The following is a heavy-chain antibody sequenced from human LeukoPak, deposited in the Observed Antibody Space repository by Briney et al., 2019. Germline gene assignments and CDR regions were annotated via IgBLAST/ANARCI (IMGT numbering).Heavy chain of an antibody. V-gene: IGHV3-48*03. J-gene: IGHJ3*02. CDR1: GFTFSSYE. CDR3: ARDSNPAFDI. CDR2: ISSSGSTI. Sequence: GGSLRLSCAASGFTFSSYEMNWVRQAPGKGLEWVSYISSSGSTIYYADSVKGRFTISRDNAKNSLHLQMNSLRAEDTAVYYCARDSNPAFDIWGQGTMVTVSS.